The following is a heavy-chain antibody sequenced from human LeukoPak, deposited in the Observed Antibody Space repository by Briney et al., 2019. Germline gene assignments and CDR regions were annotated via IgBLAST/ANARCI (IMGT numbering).Heavy chain of an antibody. J-gene: IGHJ4*02. Sequence: SETLSLTCTVSGGSISSGGYYWSWIRQHPGKGLEWIGYIYYSGSTYYNPSLKSRVTISVDTSKSQFSLKLSSVTAADTAVYYCAGSAARSGTFDYWGQGTLVTVSS. V-gene: IGHV4-31*03. CDR2: IYYSGST. D-gene: IGHD1-14*01. CDR3: AGSAARSGTFDY. CDR1: GGSISSGGYY.